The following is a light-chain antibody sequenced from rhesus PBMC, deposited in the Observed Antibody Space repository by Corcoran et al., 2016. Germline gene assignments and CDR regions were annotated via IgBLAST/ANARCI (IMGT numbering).Light chain of an antibody. J-gene: IGKJ4*01. Sequence: DIQMTQSPSSLSASVGDRVTITCRASQGISSWLAWYQPNQGKAPKLLIYAASRLESGVPSSFSGSGSGTDFTLTISSLQPEDVAAYDCLQGYSTPLTFGGGTKVEIK. CDR3: LQGYSTPLT. V-gene: IGKV1-18*01. CDR2: AAS. CDR1: QGISSW.